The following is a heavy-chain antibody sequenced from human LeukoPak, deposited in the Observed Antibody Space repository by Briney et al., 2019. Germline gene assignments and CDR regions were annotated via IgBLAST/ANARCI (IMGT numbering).Heavy chain of an antibody. CDR3: ASKTDYYGSGSYGY. Sequence: GGSLGLSCAASGFTFSSYWMSWVRQAPGKGLEWVANIKQDGSEKYYVDSVKGRFTISRDNAKNSLYLQMNSLRAEDTAVYYCASKTDYYGSGSYGYWGQGTLVTVSS. CDR2: IKQDGSEK. D-gene: IGHD3-10*01. J-gene: IGHJ4*02. CDR1: GFTFSSYW. V-gene: IGHV3-7*01.